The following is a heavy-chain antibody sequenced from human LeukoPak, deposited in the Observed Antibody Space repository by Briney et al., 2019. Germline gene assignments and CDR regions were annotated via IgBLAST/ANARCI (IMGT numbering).Heavy chain of an antibody. CDR2: VYYGRTT. J-gene: IGHJ5*01. V-gene: IGHV4-39*01. CDR3: VRHDGRGGATMGAFDS. CDR1: AGSFISSSHH. Sequence: PSETLSLTCTVSAGSFISSSHHWGWIRQSPGKGLEWIGSVYYGRTTYYNPSLDGRVTVSLDTSANQFSLQLNSVTAAGTAVYYCVRHDGRGGATMGAFDSWGQGSLVTVSS. D-gene: IGHD5-12*01.